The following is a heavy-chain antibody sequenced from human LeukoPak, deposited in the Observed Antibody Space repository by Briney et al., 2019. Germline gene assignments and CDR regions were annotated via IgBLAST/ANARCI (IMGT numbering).Heavy chain of an antibody. CDR3: ASFSKYYDILTGYPVNAFDI. V-gene: IGHV4-39*07. D-gene: IGHD3-9*01. CDR2: IYYSGST. J-gene: IGHJ3*02. Sequence: ASETLSLTCTVSGGSISSSSYYWGWIRQPPGKGLEWIGSIYYSGSTYYNPSLKSRVTISVDTSKNQFSLKLSSVTAADTAVYYCASFSKYYDILTGYPVNAFDIWGQGTMVTVSS. CDR1: GGSISSSSYY.